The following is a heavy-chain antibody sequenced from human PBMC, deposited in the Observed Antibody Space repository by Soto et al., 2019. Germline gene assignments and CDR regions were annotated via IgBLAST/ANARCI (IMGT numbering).Heavy chain of an antibody. CDR3: VRDEVYRVPRWSSGWFDP. V-gene: IGHV1-18*01. D-gene: IGHD3-3*01. CDR2: ISAYNGNT. J-gene: IGHJ5*02. Sequence: QVQLVQSGAEVKKPGASVKVSCKASGYTFTSYGISWVRQAPGQGLEWMGWISAYNGNTNFAQKFQGRVTMTTDTSTSTAYMELRSLRSDDTAVYYCVRDEVYRVPRWSSGWFDPWGQGTLVTVSS. CDR1: GYTFTSYG.